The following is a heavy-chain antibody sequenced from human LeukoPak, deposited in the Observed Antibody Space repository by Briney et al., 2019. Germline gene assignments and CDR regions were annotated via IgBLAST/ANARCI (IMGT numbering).Heavy chain of an antibody. CDR2: IYYSGST. D-gene: IGHD3-22*01. J-gene: IGHJ3*02. Sequence: SETLSLTCTVSGGSISSYYWRWIRQPPGKGLEWIGYIYYSGSTNYNPSLKSRVTISVDTSKNQFSLKLSSVTAADTAVYYCARGRAGYYDSSGFKSIAFDIWGQGTMVTVSS. V-gene: IGHV4-59*01. CDR3: ARGRAGYYDSSGFKSIAFDI. CDR1: GGSISSYY.